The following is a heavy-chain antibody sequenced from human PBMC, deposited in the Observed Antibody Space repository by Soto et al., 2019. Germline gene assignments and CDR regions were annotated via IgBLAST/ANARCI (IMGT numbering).Heavy chain of an antibody. D-gene: IGHD6-19*01. J-gene: IGHJ4*02. CDR3: AKDATRSSGWYHFDY. V-gene: IGHV3-23*01. CDR1: GFTFSSFA. Sequence: GASLRLSCAASGFTFSSFAMGCVRQAPGKGLEWFSVINDSGFSTYYADSVRGRFTISRDNSKNTLYLQMNSLRADDTALYYCAKDATRSSGWYHFDYGGQGALVTVSS. CDR2: INDSGFST.